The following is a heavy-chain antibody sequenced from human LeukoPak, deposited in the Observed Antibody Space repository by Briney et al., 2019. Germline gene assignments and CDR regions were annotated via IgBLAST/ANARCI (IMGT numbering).Heavy chain of an antibody. CDR1: GYTFTSYG. D-gene: IGHD3-3*01. Sequence: ASVKVSCKASGYTFTSYGVSWVRQAPGQGLEWMGWISAYNGHTNYAQKLQGRVTMTTDTSTSTAYMELRSLRSDDTAVYYCASRSGKDDFWSGYGDWGQGTLVTVSS. J-gene: IGHJ4*02. CDR3: ASRSGKDDFWSGYGD. V-gene: IGHV1-18*01. CDR2: ISAYNGHT.